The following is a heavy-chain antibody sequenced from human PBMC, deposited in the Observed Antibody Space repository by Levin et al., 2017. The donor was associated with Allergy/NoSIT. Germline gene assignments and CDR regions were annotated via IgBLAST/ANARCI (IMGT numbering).Heavy chain of an antibody. CDR3: ARGAYSSSLDY. Sequence: SCAASGFTFSSYAMHWVRQAPGKGLEWVAVISYDGSNKYYADSVKGRFTISRDNSKNTLYLQMNSLRAEDTAVYYCARGAYSSSLDYWGQGTLVTVSS. J-gene: IGHJ4*02. CDR1: GFTFSSYA. D-gene: IGHD6-13*01. CDR2: ISYDGSNK. V-gene: IGHV3-30*04.